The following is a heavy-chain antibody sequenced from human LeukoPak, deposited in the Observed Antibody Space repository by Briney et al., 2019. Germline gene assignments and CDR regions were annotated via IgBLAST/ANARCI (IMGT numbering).Heavy chain of an antibody. CDR1: GFSLSTSGVG. D-gene: IGHD2-2*01. CDR2: IYWDDDK. J-gene: IGHJ4*02. V-gene: IGHV2-5*02. Sequence: SGPTLVKPTQTLTLTCTSSGFSLSTSGVGVGWIRQPPGKALEWLALIYWDDDKRYSPSLKSRLTITKDTSKNQVVLTMTNMDPVDTATYYCARVVPAAAYFDYWGQGTLVTVSS. CDR3: ARVVPAAAYFDY.